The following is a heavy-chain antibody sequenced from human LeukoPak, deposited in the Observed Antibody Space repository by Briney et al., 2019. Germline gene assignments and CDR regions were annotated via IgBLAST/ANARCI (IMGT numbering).Heavy chain of an antibody. D-gene: IGHD4-17*01. J-gene: IGHJ4*02. V-gene: IGHV4-59*01. CDR3: AREGGTVPDY. CDR1: GGSISGYY. CDR2: IYYSGST. Sequence: PSETLSLTCTVSGGSISGYYWSWIRQPPGKGLEWIGYIYYSGSTNYNPSLRSRVTISLDTSKKQFSLKLSSVTAADTAIYYCAREGGTVPDYWGQGTLVTVSS.